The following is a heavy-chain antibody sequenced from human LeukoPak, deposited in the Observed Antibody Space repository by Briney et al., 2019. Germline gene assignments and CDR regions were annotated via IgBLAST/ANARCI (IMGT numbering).Heavy chain of an antibody. CDR1: GGSISNYY. Sequence: SETLSLTCTVSGGSISNYYWSWIRQPPGKGLEWIGFIHYSGSTNYKPSLRSRVTMSVDTSKNQFSLKLSSVTAADTAVYYCARGVGAPSFYYYYGMDVWGQGTTVTVSS. CDR3: ARGVGAPSFYYYYGMDV. CDR2: IHYSGST. J-gene: IGHJ6*02. D-gene: IGHD1-26*01. V-gene: IGHV4-59*01.